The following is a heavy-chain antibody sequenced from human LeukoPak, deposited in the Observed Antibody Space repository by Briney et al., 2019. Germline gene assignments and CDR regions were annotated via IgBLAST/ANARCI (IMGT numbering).Heavy chain of an antibody. D-gene: IGHD3-22*01. CDR2: IYYSGST. Sequence: KPSETLSLTCTVSGGSISGYYWSWLRQPPGKGLEWIGYIYYSGSTNYNPSLKSRVTISVDTSKNQFSLKLSSVTAADTAVYYCARDRDYYDSSGYPRPYSWFDPWGQGTLVTVSS. J-gene: IGHJ5*02. CDR1: GGSISGYY. V-gene: IGHV4-59*01. CDR3: ARDRDYYDSSGYPRPYSWFDP.